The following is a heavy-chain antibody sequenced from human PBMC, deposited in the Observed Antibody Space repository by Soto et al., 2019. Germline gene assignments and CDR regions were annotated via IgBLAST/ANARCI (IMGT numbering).Heavy chain of an antibody. V-gene: IGHV1-69*02. Sequence: QVQLVQSGAEVKKPGSSVKVSCKASVGTFSSYTISWVRQAPGQGLEWMGRIIPILGIANYAQKFQGRVTITADKTTSTAYMQLSSLRSEDTDVYYCARGALWFGELFYYYYMDVWGKGTTVTVSS. CDR1: VGTFSSYT. D-gene: IGHD3-10*01. CDR2: IIPILGIA. J-gene: IGHJ6*03. CDR3: ARGALWFGELFYYYYMDV.